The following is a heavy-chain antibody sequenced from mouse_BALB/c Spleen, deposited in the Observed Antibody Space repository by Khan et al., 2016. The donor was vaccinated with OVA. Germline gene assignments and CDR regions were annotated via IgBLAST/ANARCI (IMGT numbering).Heavy chain of an antibody. J-gene: IGHJ4*01. V-gene: IGHV3-2*02. Sequence: EVQLVESGPGLVKPSQSLSLTCTVTGYSITSNYAWNWIRQFPGNKLEWMGYISYSGSTSYNPSLKSRISITRDTPKNQFFLQLSSVTTEDTATYYCARGNYYGYAMDYWGQGTSVTVSS. CDR2: ISYSGST. CDR3: ARGNYYGYAMDY. D-gene: IGHD1-1*01. CDR1: GYSITSNYA.